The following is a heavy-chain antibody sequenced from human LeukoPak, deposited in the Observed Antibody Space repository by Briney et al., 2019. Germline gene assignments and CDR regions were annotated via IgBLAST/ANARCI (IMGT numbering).Heavy chain of an antibody. Sequence: PSETLSLTCSVSGGSIRSSDDYWGFVRQTPGKGLEWMGSIYYTGSSHYNPSLKSRATISVDTSKNQFSLKLSSVTAADTAVYYCAKSRGYSYGRYFDYWGQGTLVTVSS. J-gene: IGHJ4*02. D-gene: IGHD5-18*01. CDR2: IYYTGSS. CDR1: GGSIRSSDDY. CDR3: AKSRGYSYGRYFDY. V-gene: IGHV4-39*07.